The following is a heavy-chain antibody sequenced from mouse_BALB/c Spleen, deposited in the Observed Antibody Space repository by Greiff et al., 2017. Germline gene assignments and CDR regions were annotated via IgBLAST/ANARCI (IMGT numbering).Heavy chain of an antibody. D-gene: IGHD2-1*01. CDR3: ARHTHYGNCGGFAY. CDR2: ISNGGGST. Sequence: EVQLVESGGGLVQPGGSLTLSCAVSGFSFSSYTMSWVRKTPEKRLEWVAYISNGGGSTYYPDTVKGRFTISRDNAKHTLYLQMSSLKSEETAMYYCARHTHYGNCGGFAYWGQGTLVTVSA. CDR1: GFSFSSYT. V-gene: IGHV5-12-2*01. J-gene: IGHJ3*01.